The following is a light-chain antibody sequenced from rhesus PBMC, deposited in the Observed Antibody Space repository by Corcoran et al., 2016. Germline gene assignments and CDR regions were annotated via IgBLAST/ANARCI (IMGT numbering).Light chain of an antibody. CDR2: DAN. Sequence: DIQMSQSPSSLSVSVGDRVTITCRASQGISSYLNWYQQKPGKAPKLLIYDANSLASGGPSILSGSGSGTIYTLTISILQPKDFATYYCKQSYSTPFDFGPGTKLYIE. CDR1: QGISSY. CDR3: KQSYSTPFD. V-gene: IGKV1-32*03. J-gene: IGKJ3*01.